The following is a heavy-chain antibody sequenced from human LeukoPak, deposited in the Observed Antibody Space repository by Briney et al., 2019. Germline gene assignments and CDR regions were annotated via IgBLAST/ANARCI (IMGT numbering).Heavy chain of an antibody. CDR1: GFTFSSYS. Sequence: GGSQRLSCAASGFTFSSYSMNWVRQAPGKGLEWVSSISSSSSYIYYADSVKGRFVISRDNAKNSLYLQMNSLRDEDTAVYYCARDLEYGTRSLFVLWGQGTLVTVSS. D-gene: IGHD1-1*01. J-gene: IGHJ4*02. V-gene: IGHV3-21*01. CDR3: ARDLEYGTRSLFVL. CDR2: ISSSSSYI.